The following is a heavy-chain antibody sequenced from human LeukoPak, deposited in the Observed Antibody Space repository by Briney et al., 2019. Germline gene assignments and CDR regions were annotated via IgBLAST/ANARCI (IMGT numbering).Heavy chain of an antibody. CDR2: IYSGGST. CDR3: AREGGDSSGYFDY. V-gene: IGHV3-53*01. Sequence: PGGSLRLSCAASGFTVSSNYMSWVRQAPGKGLEWVSVIYSGGSTYYADSVKGRFTISRDNSKNTLYLQMNSLRAEDTAVYYCAREGGDSSGYFDYWGQGTLVTVSS. CDR1: GFTVSSNY. D-gene: IGHD3-22*01. J-gene: IGHJ4*02.